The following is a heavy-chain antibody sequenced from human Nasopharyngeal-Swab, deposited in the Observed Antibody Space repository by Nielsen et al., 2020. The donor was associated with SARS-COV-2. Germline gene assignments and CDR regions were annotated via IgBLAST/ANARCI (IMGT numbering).Heavy chain of an antibody. Sequence: SVNVSCQSSLYTFTLYYMHWVRQAPGQGLEWMGIINPSGGSTSYAQKFQGRVTMTRDTSTSTVYMELSSLRSEDTAVYYCARECDSSGYYYAYWGQGTLVAVSS. CDR2: INPSGGST. D-gene: IGHD3-22*01. CDR1: LYTFTLYY. CDR3: ARECDSSGYYYAY. J-gene: IGHJ4*02. V-gene: IGHV1-46*01.